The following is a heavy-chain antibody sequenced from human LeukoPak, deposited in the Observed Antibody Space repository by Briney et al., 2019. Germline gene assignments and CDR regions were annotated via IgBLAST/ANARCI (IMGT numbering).Heavy chain of an antibody. Sequence: GASVKVSCKAFGYTFTNNFMHWVRQAPGQGPEWMGLISPTGSFTAYAQKFQGRVTLTRDLSTSTDYLELRSLRSEDTAVYYCARDISARDEAWWFDPWGQGTLVTVSS. CDR1: GYTFTNNF. D-gene: IGHD5-24*01. CDR2: ISPTGSFT. CDR3: ARDISARDEAWWFDP. J-gene: IGHJ5*02. V-gene: IGHV1-46*01.